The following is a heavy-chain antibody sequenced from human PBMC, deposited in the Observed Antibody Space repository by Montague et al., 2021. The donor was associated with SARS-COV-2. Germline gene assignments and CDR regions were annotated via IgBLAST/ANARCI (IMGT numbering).Heavy chain of an antibody. J-gene: IGHJ6*02. V-gene: IGHV4-34*01. CDR3: ARGRDSGTYFGTKYYFQYGLDV. D-gene: IGHD3-10*01. Sequence: SETLSLTCDFSDGSVSAYFWSWVRQLPGRGLEWIGQVNRSGTAHYSPSLLSRLTLSVDTSNNQVSLNLTSVTATDTATYYCARGRDSGTYFGTKYYFQYGLDVWGQGTTVTVSS. CDR1: DGSVSAYF. CDR2: VNRSGTA.